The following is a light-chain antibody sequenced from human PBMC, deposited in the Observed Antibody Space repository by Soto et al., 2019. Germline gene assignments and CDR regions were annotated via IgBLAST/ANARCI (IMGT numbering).Light chain of an antibody. CDR3: QQYNSYPYT. Sequence: DTQRTQSPSTRSASEGKGVIIPSRAGQIIGGGWAGYQQKPGRAPNLLIYKASTLASGVPSRFSGSGSGTEFTLTISSLQPDDFATYYCQQYNSYPYTFGQGTKLEIK. CDR1: QIIGGG. V-gene: IGKV1-5*03. CDR2: KAS. J-gene: IGKJ2*01.